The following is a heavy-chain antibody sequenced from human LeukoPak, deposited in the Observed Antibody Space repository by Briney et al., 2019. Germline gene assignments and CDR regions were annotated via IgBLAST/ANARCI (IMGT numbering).Heavy chain of an antibody. CDR2: TYSSGST. V-gene: IGHV3-53*01. CDR3: ATESYGGA. CDR1: DFTVSSNS. J-gene: IGHJ4*02. D-gene: IGHD1-26*01. Sequence: QPGGSLRLSCAASDFTVSSNSMSWVRQAPGKGLEWVSVTYSSGSTHYADSVKGRFTISRDSSKNTLYPQMNSLRAEDTAVYYCATESYGGAWGQGTLVTVSS.